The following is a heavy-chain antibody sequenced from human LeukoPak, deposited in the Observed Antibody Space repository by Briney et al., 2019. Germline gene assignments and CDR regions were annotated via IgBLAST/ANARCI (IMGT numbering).Heavy chain of an antibody. D-gene: IGHD2-8*02. Sequence: SETLSLTCAVYGGSFSGYYWSWIRQPPGKGLEWIGEINHSGSTNYNPSLKSRVTISVDTSKNQFSLKLSSVTAADTAVYYCARGHGTAGVNYYYYYMDVWGKGTTVTVSS. J-gene: IGHJ6*03. V-gene: IGHV4-34*01. CDR2: INHSGST. CDR3: ARGHGTAGVNYYYYYMDV. CDR1: GGSFSGYY.